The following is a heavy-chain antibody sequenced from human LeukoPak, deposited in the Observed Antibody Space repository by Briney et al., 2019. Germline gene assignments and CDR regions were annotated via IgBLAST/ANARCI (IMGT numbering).Heavy chain of an antibody. Sequence: GGSLRLSCAASGFTFSSYSMNWVRQAPGKGLEWVSSISSSSYIYYADSVKGRFTISRDNAKNSLYLQMNSLRAEDTAVYYCARDYYDSSGYYLDAFDIWGQGTMVTVSS. D-gene: IGHD3-22*01. J-gene: IGHJ3*02. V-gene: IGHV3-21*01. CDR2: ISSSSYI. CDR1: GFTFSSYS. CDR3: ARDYYDSSGYYLDAFDI.